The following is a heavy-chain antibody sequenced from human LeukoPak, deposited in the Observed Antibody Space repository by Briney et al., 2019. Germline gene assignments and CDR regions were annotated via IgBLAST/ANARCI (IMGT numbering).Heavy chain of an antibody. CDR3: AKGDSGSYAVDY. J-gene: IGHJ4*02. D-gene: IGHD1-26*01. V-gene: IGHV3-23*01. CDR2: ISGSGGST. Sequence: GGSLRLSCAASGITFSTYAMNWVRQAPGKGPEWVSAISGSGGSTYYADSVKGRFTISRDNSKNTVYLQMNSLRAEDTAVYYCAKGDSGSYAVDYWGQGTLVTVSS. CDR1: GITFSTYA.